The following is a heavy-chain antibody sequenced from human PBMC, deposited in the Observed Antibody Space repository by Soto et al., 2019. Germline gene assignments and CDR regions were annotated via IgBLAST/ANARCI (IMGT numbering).Heavy chain of an antibody. Sequence: GGSLRLSCAASGFTFSSYGMHWVRQAPGKGREWVAVIWYDGSNKYYADSVKGRFTISRDNSKNTLYLQMNSMRAEDTAVYYFARAEWERPAPFDYWGQGTLFTVSS. J-gene: IGHJ4*02. D-gene: IGHD1-26*01. CDR1: GFTFSSYG. CDR2: IWYDGSNK. CDR3: ARAEWERPAPFDY. V-gene: IGHV3-33*01.